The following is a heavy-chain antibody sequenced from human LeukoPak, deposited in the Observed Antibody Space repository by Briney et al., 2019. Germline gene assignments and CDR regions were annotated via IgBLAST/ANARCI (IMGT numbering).Heavy chain of an antibody. D-gene: IGHD5-12*01. Sequence: PSETLSLTCTVSGGSVSSGGYYWSWIRQPPGKGLEWIGYIYYSGTTNYSPSLKSRVSISVDTSKNQFALKLSSVTAADTAVYYCASGLPSPDYWGQGTLVTVSS. V-gene: IGHV4-61*08. CDR1: GGSVSSGGYY. CDR2: IYYSGTT. J-gene: IGHJ4*02. CDR3: ASGLPSPDY.